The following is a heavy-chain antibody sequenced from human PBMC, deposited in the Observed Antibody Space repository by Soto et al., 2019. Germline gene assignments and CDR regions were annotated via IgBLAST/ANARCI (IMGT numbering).Heavy chain of an antibody. CDR1: GYTFTSYG. CDR3: ARGVGAVAVNPEDY. J-gene: IGHJ4*02. V-gene: IGHV1-18*01. Sequence: QVQLVQSGAEVKKPGASVKVSCKASGYTFTSYGISWVRQAPGQGLEWMGWISAYNGNTNYAQKLQGRVTMTTDTSTANANRERRRLRSDDTAVYYCARGVGAVAVNPEDYWGQGTLVTVSS. D-gene: IGHD6-19*01. CDR2: ISAYNGNT.